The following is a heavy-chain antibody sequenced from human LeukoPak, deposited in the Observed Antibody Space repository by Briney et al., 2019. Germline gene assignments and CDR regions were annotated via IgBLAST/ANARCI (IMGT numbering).Heavy chain of an antibody. CDR2: ISAYNGNT. J-gene: IGHJ5*02. CDR3: ARDRGGFGEFSNNWFDP. D-gene: IGHD3-10*01. Sequence: ASVKVSCKASGYTFTSYGISWVRQAPGQGLEWMGWISAYNGNTNYAQKLQGRVTMTTDTSTSTAYMELRSLRSDDTAVYYCARDRGGFGEFSNNWFDPWGQGTLVTVSS. CDR1: GYTFTSYG. V-gene: IGHV1-18*01.